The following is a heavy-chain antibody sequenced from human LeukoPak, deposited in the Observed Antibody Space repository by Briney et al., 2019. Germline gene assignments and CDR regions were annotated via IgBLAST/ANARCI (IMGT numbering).Heavy chain of an antibody. D-gene: IGHD5-18*01. Sequence: SETLSLTCTVSGGSISSYYWSWIRQPPGKGLEYIGYIYYSGSTNYNPSLKSRVTISVDTSKNQFSLKLSSVTAADTAVYYCARTEEGGCSYGYFGYYYYMDVWGKGTTVTVSS. CDR2: IYYSGST. CDR1: GGSISSYY. J-gene: IGHJ6*03. CDR3: ARTEEGGCSYGYFGYYYYMDV. V-gene: IGHV4-59*01.